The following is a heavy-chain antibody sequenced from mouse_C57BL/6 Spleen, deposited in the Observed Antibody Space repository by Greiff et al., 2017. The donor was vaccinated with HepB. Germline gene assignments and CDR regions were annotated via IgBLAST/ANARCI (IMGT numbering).Heavy chain of an antibody. V-gene: IGHV1-26*01. J-gene: IGHJ3*01. Sequence: VQLQQSGPELVKPGASVKISCKASGYTFTDYYMNWVKQSHGKSLEWIGDINPNNGGTSYNQKFKGKATLTVDKSSSTAYMELRSLTSEDSAVYYCARYDDGFPNFAYWGQGTLVTVSA. CDR2: INPNNGGT. D-gene: IGHD2-3*01. CDR3: ARYDDGFPNFAY. CDR1: GYTFTDYY.